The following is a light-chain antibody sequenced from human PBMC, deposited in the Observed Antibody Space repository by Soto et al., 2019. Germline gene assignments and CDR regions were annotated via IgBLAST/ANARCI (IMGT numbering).Light chain of an antibody. CDR2: GAS. CDR3: QQYRDWPPIT. CDR1: QSVGDR. J-gene: IGKJ1*01. Sequence: ETVMTQSPATLSVSPGETAILSCRASQSVGDRLAWYQQKPGQGPRLLIYGASTRPTGIPARFTGTGSGSEFTLPISNLQSEDSAVYYCQQYRDWPPITFGQGTKVEI. V-gene: IGKV3-15*01.